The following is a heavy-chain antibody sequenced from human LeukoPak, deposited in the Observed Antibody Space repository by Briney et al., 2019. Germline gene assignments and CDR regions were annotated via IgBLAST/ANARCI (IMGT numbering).Heavy chain of an antibody. CDR2: LRGRGGST. CDR3: APRGFDL. Sequence: GGSLRLSCAASGFTFSSYAMSWVRQAPGKGREWVSALRGRGGSTSYADSVQGPFTLSRDTSKNTLSLQMNSLRAEDTAVYYCAPRGFDLWGRGTLVTVSS. V-gene: IGHV3-23*01. CDR1: GFTFSSYA. D-gene: IGHD5-24*01. J-gene: IGHJ2*01.